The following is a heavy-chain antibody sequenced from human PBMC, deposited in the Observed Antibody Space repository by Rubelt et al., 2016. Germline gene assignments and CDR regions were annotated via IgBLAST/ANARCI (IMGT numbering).Heavy chain of an antibody. D-gene: IGHD6-19*01. CDR2: FYHTGST. J-gene: IGHJ5*02. CDR3: AREVPVDGTAFDP. CDR1: GASISSYY. Sequence: LQKPSETLSLTCSVSGASISSYYWSWIRQPPGKGLEWIASFYHTGSTTYNPSLKRRVTMSVDTSTNQFSLKVRSVTAADTAVYYCAREVPVDGTAFDPWGQGTLVTVSS. V-gene: IGHV4-59*01.